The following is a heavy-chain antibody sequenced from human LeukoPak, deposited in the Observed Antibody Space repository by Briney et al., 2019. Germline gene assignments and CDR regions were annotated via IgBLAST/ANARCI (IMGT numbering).Heavy chain of an antibody. V-gene: IGHV3-23*01. CDR1: GFTFSSYA. J-gene: IGHJ4*02. CDR3: AKDVYDILTGPYYFDY. D-gene: IGHD3-9*01. CDR2: ISGSGGST. Sequence: PGGSLRLSCAASGFTFSSYAMSWVRQAPGKGLEWVSAISGSGGSTYYADSVKGRFTISRDNSKNALYLQMNSLRAEDTAVYYCAKDVYDILTGPYYFDYWGQETLVTVSS.